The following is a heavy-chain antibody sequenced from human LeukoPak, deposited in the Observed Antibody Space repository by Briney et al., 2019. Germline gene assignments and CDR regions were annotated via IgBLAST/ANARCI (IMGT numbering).Heavy chain of an antibody. CDR1: GYTFTSYD. D-gene: IGHD4-11*01. Sequence: ASVKVSCKASGYTFTSYDINWVRQATGQGLERMGWMNPNSGNTGYAQKFQGRVTMTRNTSISTAYMELSSLRSEDTAVYYCARDSPQDYYYYMDVWGKGTTVTISS. V-gene: IGHV1-8*01. CDR3: ARDSPQDYYYYMDV. J-gene: IGHJ6*03. CDR2: MNPNSGNT.